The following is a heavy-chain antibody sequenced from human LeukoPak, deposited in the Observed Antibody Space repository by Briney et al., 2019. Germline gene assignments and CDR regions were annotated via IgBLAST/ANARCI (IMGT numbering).Heavy chain of an antibody. Sequence: PSETLSLTCTVSGGSISSYYWSWIRQPPGKGLEWIGYIYHSGSTYYNPSLKSRVTISVDRSKNQFSLKLSSVTAADTAVYYCASNTEMATIRSYYYYMDVWGKGTTVTVSS. CDR3: ASNTEMATIRSYYYYMDV. V-gene: IGHV4-59*12. CDR1: GGSISSYY. CDR2: IYHSGST. J-gene: IGHJ6*03. D-gene: IGHD5-24*01.